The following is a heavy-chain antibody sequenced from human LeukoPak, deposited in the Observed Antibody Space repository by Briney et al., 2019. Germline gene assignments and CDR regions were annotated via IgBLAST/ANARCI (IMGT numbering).Heavy chain of an antibody. V-gene: IGHV3-48*03. D-gene: IGHD2-2*01. CDR3: ARAALYCSSTSCIFDY. CDR1: GFLFSSHE. CDR2: ISSSGSAI. Sequence: QSGGSLRLSCAASGFLFSSHEMNWVRQAPGKGLEWVSYISSSGSAIYYADSVKGRFTISRDNAKNSLYLQMNSLRAEDTAVYYCARAALYCSSTSCIFDYRGQGTLVTVSS. J-gene: IGHJ4*02.